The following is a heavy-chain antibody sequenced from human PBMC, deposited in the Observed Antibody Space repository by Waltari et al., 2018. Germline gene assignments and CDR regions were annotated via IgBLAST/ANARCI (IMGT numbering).Heavy chain of an antibody. J-gene: IGHJ4*02. D-gene: IGHD1-1*01. CDR2: IYYSGST. CDR1: GGSISSHY. Sequence: QVQLQESGPGLVKPSETLSLTCTVSGGSISSHYWSWIRQPPGKGLEWIGYIYYSGSTNYNPSLKSRVTISVDTSKNQFSLKLSSVTAADTAVYYCAGFGHPMNEDYWGQGTLVTVSS. CDR3: AGFGHPMNEDY. V-gene: IGHV4-59*11.